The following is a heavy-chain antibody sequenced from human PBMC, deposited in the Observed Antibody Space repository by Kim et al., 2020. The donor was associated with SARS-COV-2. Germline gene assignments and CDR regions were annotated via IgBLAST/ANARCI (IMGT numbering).Heavy chain of an antibody. Sequence: SETLSLICTVSGGSISSSSYYWGWIRQPPGKGLEWIGSIYYSGSTYYNPSLKSRVTISVDTSKNQFSLKLSSVTAADTAVYYCARGEHIVVESGYFDYWGQGTLVTVSS. V-gene: IGHV4-39*07. D-gene: IGHD2-2*01. J-gene: IGHJ4*02. CDR3: ARGEHIVVESGYFDY. CDR2: IYYSGST. CDR1: GGSISSSSYY.